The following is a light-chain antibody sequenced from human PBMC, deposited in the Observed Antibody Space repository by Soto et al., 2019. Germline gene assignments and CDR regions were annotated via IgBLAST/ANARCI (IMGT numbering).Light chain of an antibody. V-gene: IGLV2-14*01. CDR3: SSFTSDSTRI. CDR1: SSDVGGHNS. J-gene: IGLJ1*01. CDR2: DVT. Sequence: QSALTQPASVSGSPGQSISIACTGTSSDVGGHNSVAWYQQHPGKAPKLMIYDVTNRPSGVSHRVSGSKSGNTASLTISVLQTEDEADYYCSSFTSDSTRIFGTGTKVTVL.